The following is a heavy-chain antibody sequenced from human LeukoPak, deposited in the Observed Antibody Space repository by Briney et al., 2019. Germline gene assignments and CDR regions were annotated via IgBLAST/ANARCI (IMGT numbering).Heavy chain of an antibody. J-gene: IGHJ4*02. V-gene: IGHV3-23*01. CDR3: VKDSSSGSYFDY. Sequence: GGSLRLSCAASGFTFGSYAMSWVRQAPGKGLEWVSGISSSGGSTYYADSVKGRFTISRDNSRNTLHLQMSSLRVEDTAVYYCVKDSSSGSYFDYWGQGTLVTVSS. CDR2: ISSSGGST. CDR1: GFTFGSYA. D-gene: IGHD3-10*01.